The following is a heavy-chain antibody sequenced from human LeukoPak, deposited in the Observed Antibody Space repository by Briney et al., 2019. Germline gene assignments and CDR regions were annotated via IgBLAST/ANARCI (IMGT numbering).Heavy chain of an antibody. Sequence: GGSLRLSCAASGFTFSSYAMSWVRQAPGKGLEWVSAISGSGGDTYYADSMKGRFTISRDNSKNTLYLQMNSLRAEDTAVYYCAKCYYDTSGYQYFDHWGQGTLVTVSS. CDR2: ISGSGGDT. CDR1: GFTFSSYA. D-gene: IGHD3-22*01. J-gene: IGHJ4*02. V-gene: IGHV3-23*01. CDR3: AKCYYDTSGYQYFDH.